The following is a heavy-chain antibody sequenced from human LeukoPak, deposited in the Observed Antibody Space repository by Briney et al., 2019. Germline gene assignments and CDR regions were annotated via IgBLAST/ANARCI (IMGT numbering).Heavy chain of an antibody. CDR2: IYPGDSDT. V-gene: IGHV5-51*01. CDR1: GYSFTSYW. J-gene: IGHJ3*02. D-gene: IGHD6-13*01. CDR3: ARTHSAAAVRGAFDI. Sequence: GESLKISRKGSGYSFTSYWIGWVRQMPGKGLEWMGIIYPGDSDTRYSPSFQGQVTISADKFISTAYLQWSSLKASDTAMYYCARTHSAAAVRGAFDIWGQGTMVTVSS.